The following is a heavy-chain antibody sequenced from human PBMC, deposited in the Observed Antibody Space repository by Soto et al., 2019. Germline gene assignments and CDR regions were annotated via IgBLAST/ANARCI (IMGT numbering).Heavy chain of an antibody. Sequence: PSETLSLTCTVSGGSINTGAYYWSWVRQHPGKGLEWIGYISYRGNTYYNPSLESRVTISVDTSKKQFSLKLTSVTAADTAVYYWARVPATGTRWFGPWGQGTMVTVSS. CDR2: ISYRGNT. CDR1: GGSINTGAYY. J-gene: IGHJ5*02. D-gene: IGHD6-13*01. V-gene: IGHV4-31*03. CDR3: ARVPATGTRWFGP.